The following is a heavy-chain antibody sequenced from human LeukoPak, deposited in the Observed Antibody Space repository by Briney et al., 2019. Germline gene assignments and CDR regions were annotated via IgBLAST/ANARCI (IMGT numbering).Heavy chain of an antibody. Sequence: GGSLRLSCAASGFTFSSYSMNWVRQAPGKGLEWVSSISSSSSYIYYADSVKGRFTISRDNAKNSPYLQMNSLRAEDTAVYYCARDGARGGYFDYWGQGTLVTVSS. D-gene: IGHD3-16*01. CDR2: ISSSSSYI. V-gene: IGHV3-21*01. CDR3: ARDGARGGYFDY. CDR1: GFTFSSYS. J-gene: IGHJ4*02.